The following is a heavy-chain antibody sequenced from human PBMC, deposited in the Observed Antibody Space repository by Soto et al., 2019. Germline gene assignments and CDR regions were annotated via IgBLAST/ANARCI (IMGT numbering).Heavy chain of an antibody. CDR2: IGGSGGYT. D-gene: IGHD2-21*01. CDR1: GFTFSSYV. J-gene: IGHJ6*04. CDR3: AKALIVVDSDCRMDV. Sequence: PEGSLRLSCAASGFTFSSYVISWVRQAPGKGLEWVSAIGGSGGYTYYVGSGKGRFTMSRDNSKNALYLQMNRLRAEGTAVYYCAKALIVVDSDCRMDVWGKGSRVAVSS. V-gene: IGHV3-23*01.